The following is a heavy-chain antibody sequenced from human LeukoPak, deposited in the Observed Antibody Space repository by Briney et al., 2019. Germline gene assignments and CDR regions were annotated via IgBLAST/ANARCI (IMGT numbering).Heavy chain of an antibody. D-gene: IGHD3-10*01. V-gene: IGHV3-33*06. CDR2: IWYDGNKK. CDR1: GFNVSTYV. J-gene: IGHJ4*02. Sequence: GRSLRLSCMTSGFNVSTYVMHWVRQAPGKGLEWVAHIWYDGNKKNYAESVKGRLIISRDNSKNTVYLQMNSLRVEDTAVYYCAKNLAPFGSGAFVDYWGQGTLVTVSS. CDR3: AKNLAPFGSGAFVDY.